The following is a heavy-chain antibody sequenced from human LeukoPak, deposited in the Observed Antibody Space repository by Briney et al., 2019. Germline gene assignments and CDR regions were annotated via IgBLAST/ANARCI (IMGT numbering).Heavy chain of an antibody. V-gene: IGHV4-39*01. J-gene: IGHJ6*03. CDR2: INYSGTT. Sequence: SETLSLTCTVSGDSISSSNYFWVWVRQPPGKGLEWITSINYSGTTYYNPSLKSRVTISVDTSKNQFSLNLRSVTAADTAVYYCARRLGRKFGERFYYYHYMDVWGKGTTVTISS. D-gene: IGHD3-10*01. CDR1: GDSISSSNYF. CDR3: ARRLGRKFGERFYYYHYMDV.